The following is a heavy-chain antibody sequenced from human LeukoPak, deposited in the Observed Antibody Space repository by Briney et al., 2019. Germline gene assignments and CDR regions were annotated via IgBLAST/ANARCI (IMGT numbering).Heavy chain of an antibody. Sequence: ASVKVSCKVSGYTLTELSMHWVRQAPGKGLEWMGGFDPEDGETIYAQKFQGRVTMTEDTSTDTAYMELSSLRSEDTAVYYCARIGSGWSRGHYYYYTDVWGKGTTVTISS. CDR2: FDPEDGET. V-gene: IGHV1-24*01. CDR3: ARIGSGWSRGHYYYYTDV. CDR1: GYTLTELS. J-gene: IGHJ6*03. D-gene: IGHD6-19*01.